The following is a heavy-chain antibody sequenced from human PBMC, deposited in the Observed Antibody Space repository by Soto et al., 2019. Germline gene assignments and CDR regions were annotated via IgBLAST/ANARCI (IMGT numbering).Heavy chain of an antibody. CDR1: VFSFGSYA. J-gene: IGHJ4*02. V-gene: IGHV3-23*01. CDR3: ARWSYLDY. Sequence: GESLRLSCAAAVFSFGSYALSWVRQAPGKGLEWVSTIRGSDGKTFYADSVKARLSISRDTSQNTLYLQMNSLIADATAIYYCARWSYLDYWGQGTRVTVSS. D-gene: IGHD3-3*01. CDR2: IRGSDGKT.